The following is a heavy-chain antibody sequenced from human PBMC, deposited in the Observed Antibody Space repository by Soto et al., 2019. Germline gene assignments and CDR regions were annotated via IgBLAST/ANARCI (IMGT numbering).Heavy chain of an antibody. D-gene: IGHD2-2*01. CDR2: LIPLFRTP. CDR1: GGTFSSYA. V-gene: IGHV1-69*12. J-gene: IGHJ6*02. CDR3: ARDNGRPQVGGNYYYITDV. Sequence: QVQLVQSGAEVKEPGSSVKVSCQASGGTFSSYALSWVRQAPGQGLEWMGGLIPLFRTPDYARKFQGRVTITADESTSTAYMELSSLRYEDTAISYCARDNGRPQVGGNYYYITDVWGQGTTITVSS.